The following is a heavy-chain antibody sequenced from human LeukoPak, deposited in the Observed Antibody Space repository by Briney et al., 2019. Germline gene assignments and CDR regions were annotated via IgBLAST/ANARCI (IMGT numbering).Heavy chain of an antibody. V-gene: IGHV1-46*01. CDR2: INPSGGST. CDR3: ARYGGGYSSSWYHY. J-gene: IGHJ4*02. Sequence: GASVKVSCKAPGYTFTSYFMHGLEQAPGQGLEGMGIINPSGGSTSYAQRFQGRVTMTRDMSTSTVYMELSSLRSEDTAVYYCARYGGGYSSSWYHYWGQGTLVTVSS. CDR1: GYTFTSYF. D-gene: IGHD6-13*01.